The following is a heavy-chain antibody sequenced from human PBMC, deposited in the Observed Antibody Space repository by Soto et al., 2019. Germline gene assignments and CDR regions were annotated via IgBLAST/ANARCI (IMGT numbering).Heavy chain of an antibody. V-gene: IGHV4-39*01. J-gene: IGHJ4*02. D-gene: IGHD1-26*01. Sequence: SETLSLTCTFSGGSISSSSYYWGWIRQPPGKGLEWIGSIYYSGSTYYNPSLKSRVTISVDTSKNQFSLKLSSVTAADMAVYYCARRYGGNFDFWGQGTLVTVSS. CDR3: ARRYGGNFDF. CDR2: IYYSGST. CDR1: GGSISSSSYY.